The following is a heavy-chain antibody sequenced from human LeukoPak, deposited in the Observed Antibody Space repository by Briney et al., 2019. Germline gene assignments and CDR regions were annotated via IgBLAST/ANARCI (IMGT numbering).Heavy chain of an antibody. J-gene: IGHJ4*02. V-gene: IGHV1-24*01. CDR3: AAIAAAGTEFDY. D-gene: IGHD6-13*01. Sequence: ASVRVSCKVSGYTLTELSMHWVRQAPGKGVEWMGGFDAEDGETIYAQKFQGRVTMTEDTSTDTAYMELSSLRSEDTAVYYCAAIAAAGTEFDYWGQGTLVTVSS. CDR2: FDAEDGET. CDR1: GYTLTELS.